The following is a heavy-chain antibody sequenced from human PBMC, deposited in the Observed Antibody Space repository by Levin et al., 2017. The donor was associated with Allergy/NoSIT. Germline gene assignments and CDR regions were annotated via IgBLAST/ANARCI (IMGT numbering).Heavy chain of an antibody. CDR3: ARGMSYCSGGSCYSTYYYGMDV. J-gene: IGHJ6*02. D-gene: IGHD2-15*01. V-gene: IGHV4-34*01. CDR2: INHSGST. Sequence: PSETLSLTCAVYGGSFSGYYWSWIRQPPGKGLEWIGEINHSGSTNYNPSLKSRVTISVDTSKNQFSLKLSSVTAADTAVYYCARGMSYCSGGSCYSTYYYGMDVWGQGTTVTVSS. CDR1: GGSFSGYY.